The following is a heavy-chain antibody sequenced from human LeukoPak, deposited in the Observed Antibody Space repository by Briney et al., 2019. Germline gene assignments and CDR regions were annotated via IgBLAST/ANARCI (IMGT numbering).Heavy chain of an antibody. D-gene: IGHD3-10*01. Sequence: KPGASVKVSCKASGYTFTGYYIHWVRQAPGQGLEWMGWVNPNSGGTNYAQKFQGRVTMTRDTSISTAYMDLSRLRSDDTAVYYCARDPFPRDSGNYYNWKGFDYWGQGTLVTVSS. CDR1: GYTFTGYY. CDR3: ARDPFPRDSGNYYNWKGFDY. J-gene: IGHJ4*02. CDR2: VNPNSGGT. V-gene: IGHV1-2*02.